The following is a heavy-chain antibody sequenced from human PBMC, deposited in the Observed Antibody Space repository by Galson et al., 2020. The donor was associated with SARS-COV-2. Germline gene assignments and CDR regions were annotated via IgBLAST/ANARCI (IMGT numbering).Heavy chain of an antibody. J-gene: IGHJ5*02. CDR2: MNPKSGNT. CDR3: ARVWERGFSYGNWFDP. D-gene: IGHD5-18*01. V-gene: IGHV1-8*01. Sequence: ASVTVSCKASGYTFTNYDINWVRQATGEGLAWMGWMNPKSGNTGYVQKFQGRVTMTGDTSTSTAYMELSSLRSEDTGVYYCARVWERGFSYGNWFDPWGQGTLVTVSS. CDR1: GYTFTNYD.